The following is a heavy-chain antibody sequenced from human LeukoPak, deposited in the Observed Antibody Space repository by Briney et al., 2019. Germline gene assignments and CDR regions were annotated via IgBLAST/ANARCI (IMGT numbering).Heavy chain of an antibody. D-gene: IGHD3-22*01. CDR2: INHSGST. J-gene: IGHJ5*02. CDR3: ARDGYYYDSSGHRWFDP. V-gene: IGHV4-34*01. Sequence: SETLSLTCAVYGGSFSGYYWSWIRQPPGKGLEWIGEINHSGSTNYNPSLKSRVTISLDTSKNQFSLKLSSVTAADTAVYYCARDGYYYDSSGHRWFDPWGQGTLVTVSS. CDR1: GGSFSGYY.